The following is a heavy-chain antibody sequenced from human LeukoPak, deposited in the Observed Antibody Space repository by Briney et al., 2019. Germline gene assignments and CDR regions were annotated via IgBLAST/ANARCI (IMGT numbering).Heavy chain of an antibody. CDR2: FDPEDGET. CDR1: GYTLTELS. V-gene: IGHV1-24*01. D-gene: IGHD3-22*01. Sequence: ASVKVSCEVSGYTLTELSMHWVRQAPGKGLEWMGGFDPEDGETIYAQKFQGRVTMTEDTSTDTAYMELSSLRSEDTAVCYCATGPYYDSSGYYTHDYWGQGTLVTVSS. CDR3: ATGPYYDSSGYYTHDY. J-gene: IGHJ4*02.